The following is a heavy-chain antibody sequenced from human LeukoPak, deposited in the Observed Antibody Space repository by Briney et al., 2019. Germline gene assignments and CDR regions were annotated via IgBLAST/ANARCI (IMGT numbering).Heavy chain of an antibody. D-gene: IGHD6-19*01. CDR2: ISYDGSNK. CDR3: AKDSYGYSSGGPLFDY. V-gene: IGHV3-30*18. CDR1: GSSLSTYG. Sequence: GGSLRLSCAASGSSLSTYGMHWVRQAPGKGLEWVAIISYDGSNKYYADSVKGRFTISRDNSKHTLSLQMNSLRPEDTAVYHCAKDSYGYSSGGPLFDYWGQGTLVTVSS. J-gene: IGHJ4*02.